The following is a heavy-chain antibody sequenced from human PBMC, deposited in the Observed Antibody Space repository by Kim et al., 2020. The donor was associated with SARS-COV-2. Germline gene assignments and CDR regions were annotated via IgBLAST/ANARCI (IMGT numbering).Heavy chain of an antibody. CDR3: ATDGAY. J-gene: IGHJ4*02. V-gene: IGHV3-30-3*01. CDR1: GFTFSNYA. Sequence: GGSLRLSCAASGFTFSNYAMHWVRQAPGKGLEWEAVISYDASNKYYADSVQGRVTISRDNSKSTLYLQMNRLRHEDKDVYYCATDGAYWGWGTLVTVSS. CDR2: ISYDASNK.